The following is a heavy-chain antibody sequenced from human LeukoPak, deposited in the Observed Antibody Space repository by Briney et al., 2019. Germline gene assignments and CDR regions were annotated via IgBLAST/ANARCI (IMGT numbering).Heavy chain of an antibody. Sequence: GASVKVSCKASGYTFTSYAMHWVRQAPGQRLEWMGWINAGNGNTKYSQKFQGRVTITRDTYASTAYMELSSLRSEDTAVYYCARAYRYCSSTSCYSFDYWGQGTLVTVSS. CDR1: GYTFTSYA. CDR3: ARAYRYCSSTSCYSFDY. V-gene: IGHV1-3*01. D-gene: IGHD2-2*01. J-gene: IGHJ4*02. CDR2: INAGNGNT.